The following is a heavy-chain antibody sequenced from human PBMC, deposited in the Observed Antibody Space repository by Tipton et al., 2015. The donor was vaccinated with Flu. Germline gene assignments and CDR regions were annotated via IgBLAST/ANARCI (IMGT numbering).Heavy chain of an antibody. J-gene: IGHJ4*02. V-gene: IGHV4-61*02. Sequence: TLSLTCTVSGDSISRSSYWSWIRQPAGKGLEWIGRIYTSGSTHYNPSLKSRVTISVDTSKNQFSLNLSSVTAADTAVYYCARERNSVYYFDSWGQGTLVTVSS. D-gene: IGHD1-14*01. CDR2: IYTSGST. CDR1: GDSISRSSY. CDR3: ARERNSVYYFDS.